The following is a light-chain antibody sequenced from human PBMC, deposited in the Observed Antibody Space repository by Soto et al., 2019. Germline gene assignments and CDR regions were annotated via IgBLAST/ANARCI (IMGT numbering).Light chain of an antibody. CDR1: QSVNIGY. Sequence: EIVLTQSPGTLSLSPGERATLSCRASQSVNIGYLAWYQQKPGQAPRLLLYGASSRATGIPDRFSGSGSGTDFTLTIIRLEPADFAVYYCQQLGSSPYTFGQGTNLEIK. CDR2: GAS. J-gene: IGKJ2*01. V-gene: IGKV3-20*01. CDR3: QQLGSSPYT.